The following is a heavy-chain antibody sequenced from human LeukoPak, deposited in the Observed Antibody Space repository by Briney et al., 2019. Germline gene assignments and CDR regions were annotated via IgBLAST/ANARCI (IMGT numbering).Heavy chain of an antibody. Sequence: SETLSLTCTVSGYSISSGYYWGWIRQPPGKGLEWIGSIYHSGSTYYNPSLKSRVTISVDTSKNPFSLKLSSVTAADTAVYYCARDFYGSGSWNWFDPWGQGTLVTVSS. CDR2: IYHSGST. V-gene: IGHV4-38-2*02. J-gene: IGHJ5*02. CDR1: GYSISSGYY. CDR3: ARDFYGSGSWNWFDP. D-gene: IGHD3-10*01.